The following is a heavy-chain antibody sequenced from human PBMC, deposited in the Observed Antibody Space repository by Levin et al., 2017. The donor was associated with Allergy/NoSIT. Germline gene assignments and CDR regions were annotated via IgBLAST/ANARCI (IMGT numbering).Heavy chain of an antibody. Sequence: GGSLRLSCVASGFSFSSYAMSWVRQNPGKGLEWVSGISGSGGSTYYADSVKGRFTISRDNAKSTLYLQMNSLRGEDTAIYYCAKAQRYGSGRDWCDPWGQGTLVTVSS. V-gene: IGHV3-23*01. CDR1: GFSFSSYA. J-gene: IGHJ5*02. CDR2: ISGSGGST. CDR3: AKAQRYGSGRDWCDP. D-gene: IGHD3-10*01.